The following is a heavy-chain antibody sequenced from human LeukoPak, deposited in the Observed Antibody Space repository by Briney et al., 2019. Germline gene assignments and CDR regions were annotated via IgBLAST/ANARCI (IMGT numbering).Heavy chain of an antibody. CDR2: ISSSSNTI. D-gene: IGHD6-19*01. J-gene: IGHJ6*02. Sequence: GGSLRLSCAASGFTFSSYSMSWVRQAPGRGLKWVSYISSSSNTIYYADSVKGRFTISRDSAKNSLYLQMNSLRVEDTAVYYCAKPYSSGWFGEGFYYYFGLDVWGQGTTVTVSS. V-gene: IGHV3-48*01. CDR1: GFTFSSYS. CDR3: AKPYSSGWFGEGFYYYFGLDV.